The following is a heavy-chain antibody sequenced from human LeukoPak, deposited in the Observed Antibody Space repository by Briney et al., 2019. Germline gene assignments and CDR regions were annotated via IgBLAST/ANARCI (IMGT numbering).Heavy chain of an antibody. J-gene: IGHJ3*02. V-gene: IGHV4-30-4*01. Sequence: PSETLSLTCTVSGGSTSSGDYYWSWIRQPPGKGLEWIGYIYYSGSTYYNPSLKSRVTISVDTSKNQYSLKLSSVTAADTAVYYCARESTAAAGRYAFDIWGQGTMVTVSS. CDR1: GGSTSSGDYY. CDR2: IYYSGST. D-gene: IGHD6-13*01. CDR3: ARESTAAAGRYAFDI.